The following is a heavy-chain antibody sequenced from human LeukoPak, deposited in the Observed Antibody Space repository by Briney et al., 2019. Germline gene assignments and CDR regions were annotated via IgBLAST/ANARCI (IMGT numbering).Heavy chain of an antibody. CDR1: GYSISNGYY. CDR3: ARARRDVAEAMA. D-gene: IGHD1-14*01. V-gene: IGHV4-38-2*02. CDR2: IYYNGRT. J-gene: IGHJ5*02. Sequence: SEALSLTCTVSGYSISNGYYWDWIRQSPGKGLEWIGGIYYNGRTYYNPSVKSRVNISPDTSKNQFSLKLSSVTAADTAVYYCARARRDVAEAMAWGQGTLVTVSS.